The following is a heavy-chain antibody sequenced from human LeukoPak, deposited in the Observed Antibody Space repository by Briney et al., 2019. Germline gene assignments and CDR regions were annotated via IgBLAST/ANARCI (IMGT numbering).Heavy chain of an antibody. D-gene: IGHD1-26*01. CDR2: ISGGGGST. CDR3: ATRGSGSNYTY. J-gene: IGHJ4*02. V-gene: IGHV3-23*01. Sequence: GGSLRLSCAASGVTLNTYAMDWVRQAPGKGLEWVSTISGGGGSTYYADSVKGRFTISRDNSINTLYLQMNSLRAEDTAVYYCATRGSGSNYTYWGQGTLVTVSS. CDR1: GVTLNTYA.